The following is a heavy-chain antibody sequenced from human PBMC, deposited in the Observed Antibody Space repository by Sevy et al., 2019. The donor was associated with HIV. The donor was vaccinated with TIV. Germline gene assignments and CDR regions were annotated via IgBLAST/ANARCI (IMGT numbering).Heavy chain of an antibody. CDR3: AREWIITMVRGVNYYYGMDV. CDR1: GYTFTGYY. Sequence: ASVKVSCKASGYTFTGYYMHWVRQAPGQGLEWMGWINPNSGGTNYAQKFQGRVTMTRDTSISTAYMELSRLRSDDRAVYYCAREWIITMVRGVNYYYGMDVWGQGTTVTVSS. D-gene: IGHD3-10*01. J-gene: IGHJ6*02. V-gene: IGHV1-2*02. CDR2: INPNSGGT.